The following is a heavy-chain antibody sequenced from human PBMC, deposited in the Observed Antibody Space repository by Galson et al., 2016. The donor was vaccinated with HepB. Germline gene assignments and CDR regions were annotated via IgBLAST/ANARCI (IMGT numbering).Heavy chain of an antibody. CDR3: ARRQAMVGSRDWFDP. D-gene: IGHD4/OR15-4a*01. CDR1: GYNFSSDW. V-gene: IGHV5-51*01. CDR2: IYPGDSYT. J-gene: IGHJ5*02. Sequence: QSGAEVKKPGESLKISCKASGYNFSSDWIGWVRQMSGKGLEWVGIIYPGDSYTTYSPSFQGQVTISADKSISTAYLQWRSLKASNTAMYYCARRQAMVGSRDWFDPWGQGTLVTVSS.